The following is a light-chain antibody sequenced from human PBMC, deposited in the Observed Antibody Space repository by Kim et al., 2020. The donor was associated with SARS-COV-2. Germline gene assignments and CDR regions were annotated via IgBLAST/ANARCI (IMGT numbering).Light chain of an antibody. V-gene: IGLV3-1*01. CDR3: QAWDRSTVV. Sequence: SYELTQPLSVSVSPGQTATITCSGDKLGDKYACWYQQKPGQSPVLVIYQLSKRPSGIPERFFGSYSGNTANLTISGTQAMDEADYYCQAWDRSTVVFGGG. CDR1: KLGDKY. J-gene: IGLJ2*01. CDR2: QLS.